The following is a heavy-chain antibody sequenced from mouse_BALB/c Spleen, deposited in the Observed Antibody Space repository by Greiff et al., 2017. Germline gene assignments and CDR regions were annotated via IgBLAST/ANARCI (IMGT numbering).Heavy chain of an antibody. CDR2: ISSGGGST. D-gene: IGHD3-3*01. J-gene: IGHJ3*01. CDR3: ARTGWDKAY. V-gene: IGHV5-12-1*01. Sequence: EVKLMESGGGLVKPGGSLKLSCAASGFSFSSYDMSWVRQTPEKRLEWVAYISSGGGSTYYPDTVKGRFTISRDNAKNTLYLQMSSLKSEDTAMYSCARTGWDKAYWGQGTLVTVSA. CDR1: GFSFSSYD.